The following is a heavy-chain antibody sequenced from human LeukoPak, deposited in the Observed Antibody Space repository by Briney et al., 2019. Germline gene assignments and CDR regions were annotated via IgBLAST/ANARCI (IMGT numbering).Heavy chain of an antibody. CDR2: IYYSGST. Sequence: SETLSLTCTVSGGSISSSSYYWGWIRQPPGKGLEWIGSIYYSGSTYYNPSLKSRVTISVDTSKNQFSLKLSSVTAADTAVYYCARIGTFPPTIDNWFDPWGQGTLVTVSS. CDR3: ARIGTFPPTIDNWFDP. V-gene: IGHV4-39*07. D-gene: IGHD1-14*01. CDR1: GGSISSSSYY. J-gene: IGHJ5*02.